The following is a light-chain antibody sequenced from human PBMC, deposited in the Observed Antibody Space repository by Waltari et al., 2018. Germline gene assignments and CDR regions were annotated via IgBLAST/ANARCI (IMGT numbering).Light chain of an antibody. J-gene: IGKJ1*01. Sequence: EVVLSQSQATLSVSPGGTATLSCRASPSVYSNLAWYQQKPGQPPRLLIYGASTRATGIPARFSASGSGTEFTLTISSLQSEDFAVYYCQQYNNWPPYTFGQGTKVEIK. V-gene: IGKV3-15*01. CDR2: GAS. CDR3: QQYNNWPPYT. CDR1: PSVYSN.